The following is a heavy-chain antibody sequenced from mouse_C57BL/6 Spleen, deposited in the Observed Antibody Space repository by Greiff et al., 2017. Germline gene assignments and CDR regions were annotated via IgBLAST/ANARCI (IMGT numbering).Heavy chain of an antibody. D-gene: IGHD1-1*01. J-gene: IGHJ4*01. CDR3: ARQMSTVVATDYAMDY. CDR1: GFTFSSYG. V-gene: IGHV5-6*01. Sequence: EVHLVESGGDLVKPGGSLKLSCAASGFTFSSYGMSWVRQTPDKRLEWVATISSGGSYTYYPDSVKGRFTISRDNAKNTLYLQMSSLKSEDTAMYYCARQMSTVVATDYAMDYWGQGTSVTVSS. CDR2: ISSGGSYT.